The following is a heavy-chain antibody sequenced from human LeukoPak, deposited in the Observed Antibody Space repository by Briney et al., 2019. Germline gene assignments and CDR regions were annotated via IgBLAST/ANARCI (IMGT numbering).Heavy chain of an antibody. Sequence: GGSLRLSCAASGFTFSSFGMSWVRQAPGKGLKWVSAVSYSGGSIYYADSVKGRFTLSRDNSKNTLHLQMNSLRAEDTAVYYCAKTACGGGSCPLDSWGQGTLVTVSS. J-gene: IGHJ4*02. V-gene: IGHV3-23*01. CDR2: VSYSGGSI. CDR3: AKTACGGGSCPLDS. CDR1: GFTFSSFG. D-gene: IGHD2-15*01.